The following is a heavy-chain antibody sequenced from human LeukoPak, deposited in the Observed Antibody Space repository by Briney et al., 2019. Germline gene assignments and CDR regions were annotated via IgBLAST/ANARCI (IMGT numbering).Heavy chain of an antibody. V-gene: IGHV3-23*01. CDR3: ARDEFDH. Sequence: PGGSLRLSCAASGFTFSTYDISWVRQAPGQGLEWVSTFSSSGDITYYADSVKGRFTISRDNSKNTVYLQMNSLRAEDTAVYYCARDEFDHWGQGTLVTVSS. CDR2: FSSSGDIT. CDR1: GFTFSTYD. J-gene: IGHJ5*02.